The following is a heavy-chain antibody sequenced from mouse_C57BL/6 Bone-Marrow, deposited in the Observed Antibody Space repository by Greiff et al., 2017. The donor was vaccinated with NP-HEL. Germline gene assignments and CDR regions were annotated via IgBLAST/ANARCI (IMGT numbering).Heavy chain of an antibody. CDR1: GYTFTDYY. V-gene: IGHV1-26*01. J-gene: IGHJ4*01. Sequence: EVQLQQSGPELVKPGASVKISCKASGYTFTDYYMNWVKQSHGKSLEWIGDINPNNGGTSYNQKFKGKATLTVDKSSSTAYMELRSLTSEDSAVYYCARRDYDVRYYAMDYWGQGTSVTVSS. CDR2: INPNNGGT. D-gene: IGHD2-4*01. CDR3: ARRDYDVRYYAMDY.